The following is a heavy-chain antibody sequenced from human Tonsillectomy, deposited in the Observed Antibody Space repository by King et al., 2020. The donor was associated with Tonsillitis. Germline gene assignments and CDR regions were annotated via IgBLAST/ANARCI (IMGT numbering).Heavy chain of an antibody. D-gene: IGHD6-13*01. V-gene: IGHV3-21*01. CDR1: GFTFSNYN. Sequence: VQLVESGGGLVKPGGSLRLSCAASGFTFSNYNMNWVRQAPGKGLEWVSSISSGSSYIYYADSVKGRFTISRDNAKNSLFLRMNSLRAEDTAVYYCARDRLPAAGNFYGMDVWGQGTTVTVSS. J-gene: IGHJ6*02. CDR3: ARDRLPAAGNFYGMDV. CDR2: ISSGSSYI.